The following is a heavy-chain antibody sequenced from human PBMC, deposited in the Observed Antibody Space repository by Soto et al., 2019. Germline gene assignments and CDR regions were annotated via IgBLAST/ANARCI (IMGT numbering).Heavy chain of an antibody. J-gene: IGHJ4*02. CDR1: GGFFSGFS. Sequence: QVQLQQWGAGLLKPSETLSLTCAVYGGFFSGFSWTWIRQSPGKGLEWIGQINHSGSTIYNPSLKSAVTISVETSKNQFSLELSSVTAADTAVYYCARCLFSGDYYSGGWYYFDDCRQETLVTVSS. D-gene: IGHD1-26*01. CDR2: INHSGST. V-gene: IGHV4-34*01. CDR3: ARCLFSGDYYSGGWYYFDD.